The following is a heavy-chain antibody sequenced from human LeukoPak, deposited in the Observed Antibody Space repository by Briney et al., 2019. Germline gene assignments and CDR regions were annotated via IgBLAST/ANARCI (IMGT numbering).Heavy chain of an antibody. D-gene: IGHD3-22*01. CDR2: MNPNSGNT. V-gene: IGHV1-8*01. CDR3: ARVGEGYGYYDSSGYSYYFDY. CDR1: GYTFTSYD. J-gene: IGHJ4*02. Sequence: GASVKVSCKASGYTFTSYDINWVRQATGQGLEWMGWMNPNSGNTGYAQKFQGRVTMTRNTSISTAYMELSSLRSEDTAVYYCARVGEGYGYYDSSGYSYYFDYWGQGTLVTVSS.